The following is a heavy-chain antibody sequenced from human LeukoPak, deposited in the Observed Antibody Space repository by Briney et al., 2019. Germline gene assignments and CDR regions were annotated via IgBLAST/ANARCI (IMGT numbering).Heavy chain of an antibody. V-gene: IGHV3-7*01. CDR2: IKEDGSAK. CDR3: ARDYDYFSGHNLDAYDI. J-gene: IGHJ3*02. CDR1: GLSFSSYW. D-gene: IGHD2-15*01. Sequence: GGSLRLSCVASGLSFSSYWMTWVCQAPGKALEWVANIKEDGSAKSYVDSVKGRFTISRDNAKNSLYLQMDSLRVEDTAVYYCARDYDYFSGHNLDAYDIWGQGTTVTVSS.